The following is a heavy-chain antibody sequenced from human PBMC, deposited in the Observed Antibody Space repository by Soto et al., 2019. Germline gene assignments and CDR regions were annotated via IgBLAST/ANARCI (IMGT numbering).Heavy chain of an antibody. CDR3: ARGQTSGQTD. V-gene: IGHV4-34*01. J-gene: IGHJ4*02. D-gene: IGHD6-19*01. CDR2: INHSGST. CDR1: GGSFSGYY. Sequence: SETLSLTCAVYGGSFSGYYWSWIRQPPGKGLEWIGEINHSGSTNYNPSLKSRVTISVDTSKNQVSLKLSSVTAADTAVYYCARGQTSGQTDWGRGTLVTVSS.